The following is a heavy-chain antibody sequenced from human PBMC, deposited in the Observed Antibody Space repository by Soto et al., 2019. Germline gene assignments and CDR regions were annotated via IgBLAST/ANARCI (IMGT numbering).Heavy chain of an antibody. D-gene: IGHD3-10*02. CDR1: GYTFTASY. J-gene: IGHJ6*02. V-gene: IGHV1-2*02. CDR3: ARNMDYYYGRGSGNGHGV. CDR2: INPKFGDT. Sequence: QVKWVQSGAEVKEPGDSVRVSCEASGYTFTASYIHGVRQAPGQGLGWMGWINPKFGDTTYAQDFEGRVSMTRDMSISTVYMELSSLTSDDTAIYYCARNMDYYYGRGSGNGHGVWGQGTTVTVFS.